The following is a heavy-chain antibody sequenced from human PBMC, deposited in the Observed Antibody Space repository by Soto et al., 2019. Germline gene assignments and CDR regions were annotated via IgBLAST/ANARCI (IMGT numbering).Heavy chain of an antibody. CDR3: ARRSATTFGRNWFDP. D-gene: IGHD1-7*01. V-gene: IGHV4-39*01. Sequence: QLQLQESGPGLVKPSETLSLTCTVSGGSISSSSYYWGWIRQPPGKGLEWIGSIYYSGRTYYNPSLKSRVTISVDTSKNQFSLKLSSVTAADTAVYYCARRSATTFGRNWFDPWGQGTLVTVSS. CDR1: GGSISSSSYY. J-gene: IGHJ5*02. CDR2: IYYSGRT.